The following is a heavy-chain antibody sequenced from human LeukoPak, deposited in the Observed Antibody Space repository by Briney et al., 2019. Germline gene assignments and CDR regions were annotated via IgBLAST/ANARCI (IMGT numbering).Heavy chain of an antibody. J-gene: IGHJ4*02. D-gene: IGHD6-13*01. CDR1: GYTFTSYG. CDR2: ISAYNGNT. CDR3: ARDDGPLAAAGPEKLDY. Sequence: GASVKVSCKASGYTFTSYGISWVRQAPGQGLEWMGWISAYNGNTNYAQKLQGRVTMTTDTSTSTAYMELRSLRSDDTAVYYCARDDGPLAAAGPEKLDYWGQGTLVTVSS. V-gene: IGHV1-18*01.